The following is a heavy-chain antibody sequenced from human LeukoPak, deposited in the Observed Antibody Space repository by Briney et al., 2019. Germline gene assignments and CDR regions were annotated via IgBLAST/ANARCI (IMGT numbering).Heavy chain of an antibody. D-gene: IGHD6-6*01. Sequence: PSETLSLTCAVYGGSFSGYYWSWIRQPPGKGLEWIGEINHSGSTNYNPSLKSRVTISVDTSKNQFSLKLSSVTAADTAVYYCARGGSSSAYYYYYMDVWGKGTTVTVSS. V-gene: IGHV4-34*01. J-gene: IGHJ6*03. CDR1: GGSFSGYY. CDR3: ARGGSSSAYYYYYMDV. CDR2: INHSGST.